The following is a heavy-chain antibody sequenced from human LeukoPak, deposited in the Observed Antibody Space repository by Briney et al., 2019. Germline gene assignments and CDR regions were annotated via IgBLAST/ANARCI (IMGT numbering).Heavy chain of an antibody. V-gene: IGHV4-59*08. CDR2: IYYSRST. D-gene: IGHD3-22*01. Sequence: SEALSLTCTVSGGSISSYYWSWIRQPPGKALEWIGYIYYSRSTNYNPSLKSRVTISVDTSKNQFSLKLSSVTAADTAVYYCARHGTTYYYDSSGYHPTYYFDYWGQGTLVTLSS. CDR3: ARHGTTYYYDSSGYHPTYYFDY. CDR1: GGSISSYY. J-gene: IGHJ4*02.